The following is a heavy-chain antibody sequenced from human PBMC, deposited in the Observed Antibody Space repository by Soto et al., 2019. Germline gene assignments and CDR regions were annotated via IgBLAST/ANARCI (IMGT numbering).Heavy chain of an antibody. D-gene: IGHD5-12*01. J-gene: IGHJ6*02. CDR2: ISYDGSNK. V-gene: IGHV3-30-3*01. CDR3: ARDRDMATITRFYYYYGMDV. CDR1: GFTFSSYA. Sequence: QVQLVESGGGVVQPGRSLRLSCAASGFTFSSYAMHWVRQAPGKGLEWVAVISYDGSNKYYADSVKGRFTISRDNSKNTLYLQMNSLRAEDTAVYYCARDRDMATITRFYYYYGMDVWGQGTTVTVSS.